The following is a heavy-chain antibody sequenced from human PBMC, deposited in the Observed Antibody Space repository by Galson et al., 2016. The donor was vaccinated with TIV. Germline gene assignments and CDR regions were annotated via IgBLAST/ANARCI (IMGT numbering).Heavy chain of an antibody. J-gene: IGHJ5*02. CDR2: IDSRDSYT. CDR1: GYSFTNYW. D-gene: IGHD2-2*01. V-gene: IGHV5-10-1*01. CDR3: ARSAPAGSGWVDP. Sequence: QSGAEVKKPGESLRISCKTSGYSFTNYWITWVRQMPGKGLEWMGRIDSRDSYTNYSPTFEGHVTISTDKSISTAYLQWTSLKASDSAIYYCARSAPAGSGWVDPWGQGTLVTVSS.